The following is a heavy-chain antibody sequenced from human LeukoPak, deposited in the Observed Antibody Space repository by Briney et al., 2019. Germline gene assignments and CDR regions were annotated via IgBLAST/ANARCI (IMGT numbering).Heavy chain of an antibody. J-gene: IGHJ4*02. CDR2: INAGTSNR. D-gene: IGHD6-19*01. CDR1: GYTFTSYA. V-gene: IGHV1-3*01. CDR3: ARVSDDSGWNFDY. Sequence: GASVKVSCKASGYTFTSYAIHWVRQAPGQRLEWTGWINAGTSNRKYSQKFQDRVTITRETSATTAYMELSSLTSEDTAVYYCARVSDDSGWNFDYWGQGTLVTVSS.